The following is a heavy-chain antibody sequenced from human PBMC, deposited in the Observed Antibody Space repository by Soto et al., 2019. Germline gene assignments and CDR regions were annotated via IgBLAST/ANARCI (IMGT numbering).Heavy chain of an antibody. Sequence: SETLSLTCTVSGGSISSYYWSWIRQPPGKGLEWIGYIYYSGSTNYNPSLKSRVTISVDTSKNQFSLKLSSVAAADTAVYYCARAFRGYCGGDCYSYNWFDPWGQGTLVTVSS. CDR3: ARAFRGYCGGDCYSYNWFDP. D-gene: IGHD2-21*02. CDR2: IYYSGST. V-gene: IGHV4-59*01. J-gene: IGHJ5*02. CDR1: GGSISSYY.